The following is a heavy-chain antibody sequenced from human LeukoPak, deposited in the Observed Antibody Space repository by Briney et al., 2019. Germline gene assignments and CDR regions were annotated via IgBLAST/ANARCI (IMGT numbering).Heavy chain of an antibody. J-gene: IGHJ4*02. CDR1: GGTFSSYA. V-gene: IGHV1-69*04. CDR3: ATRGEVGYSGYGIYYFDY. D-gene: IGHD5-12*01. CDR2: IIPILGIA. Sequence: ASVKVSCKASGGTFSSYAISWVRQAPGQGLEWMGRIIPILGIANYAQKFQGRVTITADKSTSTAYMELSGLRSEDTAVYYCATRGEVGYSGYGIYYFDYWGQGTLVTVSP.